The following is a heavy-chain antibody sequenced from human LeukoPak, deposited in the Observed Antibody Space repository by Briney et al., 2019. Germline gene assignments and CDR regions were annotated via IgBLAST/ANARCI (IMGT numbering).Heavy chain of an antibody. CDR1: GGSISSGDYY. Sequence: PSQTLSLTCTVSGGSISSGDYYWSWIRQPPGKGLERIGYISHSGSTYYNPSLKSRVTISVDRSRNQFSLNLNSVTAADTAVYSCARGRYTYGSSYYMDVWGKGTTVTVSS. CDR3: ARGRYTYGSSYYMDV. V-gene: IGHV4-30-4*01. CDR2: ISHSGST. D-gene: IGHD5-18*01. J-gene: IGHJ6*03.